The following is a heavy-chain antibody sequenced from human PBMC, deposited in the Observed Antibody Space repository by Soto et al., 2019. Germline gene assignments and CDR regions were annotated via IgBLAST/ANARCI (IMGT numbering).Heavy chain of an antibody. V-gene: IGHV3-74*01. D-gene: IGHD3-22*01. CDR2: VNSDESST. Sequence: PXESLLHSCAASGFTFSSYWMHWVRQAPGKGLVWVSRVNSDESSTSYAGSVKGRFTISRDNAKNTLYLQMNSLRAEDTALYYCARGGYYRYDAFHIWGQGTMVTVSS. CDR3: ARGGYYRYDAFHI. CDR1: GFTFSSYW. J-gene: IGHJ3*02.